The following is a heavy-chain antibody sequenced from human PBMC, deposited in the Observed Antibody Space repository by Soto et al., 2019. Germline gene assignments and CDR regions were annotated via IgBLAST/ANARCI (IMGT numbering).Heavy chain of an antibody. CDR1: GFTFSSYG. J-gene: IGHJ6*02. CDR3: AKEIEYSSPGDYYYYGMDV. CDR2: ISYDGSNK. Sequence: SGGSLRLSCAASGFTFSSYGMHWVRQAPGKGLEWVAVISYDGSNKYYADSVKGRFTISRDNSKNTLYLQMNSLRAEDTAVYYCAKEIEYSSPGDYYYYGMDVWGQGTTVTVSS. D-gene: IGHD6-6*01. V-gene: IGHV3-30*18.